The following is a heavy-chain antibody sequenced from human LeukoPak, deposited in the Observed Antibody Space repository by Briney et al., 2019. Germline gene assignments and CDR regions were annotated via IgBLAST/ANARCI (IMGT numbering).Heavy chain of an antibody. CDR3: ARADYYDSSGYYYAPGYYYYMDV. CDR2: IYYSGST. D-gene: IGHD3-22*01. Sequence: SEALSLTCTVSGGSISSYYWSWIRQPPGKGLEWIGYIYYSGSTNYNPSLKSRVTISVDTSKNQFSLKLSTVTAADTAVYYCARADYYDSSGYYYAPGYYYYMDVWGKGTTVTVSS. V-gene: IGHV4-59*01. CDR1: GGSISSYY. J-gene: IGHJ6*03.